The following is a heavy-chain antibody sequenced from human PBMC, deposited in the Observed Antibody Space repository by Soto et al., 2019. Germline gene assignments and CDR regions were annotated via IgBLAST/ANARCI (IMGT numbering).Heavy chain of an antibody. V-gene: IGHV1-18*01. CDR3: ARPFCSGGSCYSAYYGMDV. CDR2: ISAYNGNT. Sequence: QVQLVQSGAEVKKPGASVNVSCKASGYTFTSYGISWVRQAPGQGLEWMGWISAYNGNTNYAQKLQGRVTMTTDTSTSTAYMELRSLRSDDTAVYYCARPFCSGGSCYSAYYGMDVWGQGTTVTVSS. J-gene: IGHJ6*02. D-gene: IGHD2-15*01. CDR1: GYTFTSYG.